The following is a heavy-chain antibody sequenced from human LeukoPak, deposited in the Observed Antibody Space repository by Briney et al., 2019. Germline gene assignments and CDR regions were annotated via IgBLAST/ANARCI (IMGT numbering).Heavy chain of an antibody. V-gene: IGHV4-39*01. J-gene: IGHJ4*02. CDR3: ATLKGDYYDFWSGYHQFDY. CDR1: GGSISSSSYY. Sequence: SENLSLTCTVSGGSISSSSYYWGWIRQPPGKGLEWVGSIYYSGSTYYNPSLKSRVTISVDTSKNQFSLKLSSVTAADTAVYYCATLKGDYYDFWSGYHQFDYWGQGTLVTVSS. CDR2: IYYSGST. D-gene: IGHD3-3*01.